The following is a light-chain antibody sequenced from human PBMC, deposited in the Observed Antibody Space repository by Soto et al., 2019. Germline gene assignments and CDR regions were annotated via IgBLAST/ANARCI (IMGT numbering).Light chain of an antibody. CDR3: AAWDDSLSGVV. J-gene: IGLJ2*01. Sequence: SVLTRPPSASGTPGQRVTISCSGSSSNIGSNYVYWYQQLPGTAPKLLIYRNNQRPSGVPDRFSGSKSGTSASLAISGLRSEDEADYYCAAWDDSLSGVVFGGGTKVTVL. V-gene: IGLV1-47*01. CDR2: RNN. CDR1: SSNIGSNY.